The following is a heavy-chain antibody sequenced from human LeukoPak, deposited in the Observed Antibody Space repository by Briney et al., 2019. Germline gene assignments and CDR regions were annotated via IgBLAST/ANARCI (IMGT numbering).Heavy chain of an antibody. CDR2: ITSTGGST. CDR1: EFTFSNYA. D-gene: IGHD6-19*01. Sequence: GGSLRLSCAASEFTFSNYAMSWVRQAPGRGLEWVSAITSTGGSTYYADSVKGRFTISRDNSKNTLYLQMNSLRAEDTAVYYCAKEGSSGWSYPFDYWGQGTLVTVSS. CDR3: AKEGSSGWSYPFDY. J-gene: IGHJ4*02. V-gene: IGHV3-23*01.